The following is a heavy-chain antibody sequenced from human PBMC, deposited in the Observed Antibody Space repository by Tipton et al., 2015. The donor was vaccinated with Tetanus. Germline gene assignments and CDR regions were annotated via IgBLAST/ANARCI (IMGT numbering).Heavy chain of an antibody. CDR2: IWHDGSNK. J-gene: IGHJ5*02. V-gene: IGHV3-33*06. CDR3: AKALGSSAWYGT. CDR1: GFTFSNYG. D-gene: IGHD6-13*01. Sequence: SLRLSCAASGFTFSNYGMHWVRQAPGKGLEWVAVIWHDGSNKYYVDFVKGRFTISRDNSKNTLSLQMNSLRGEDTAVYYCAKALGSSAWYGTWGQGTLVTVSS.